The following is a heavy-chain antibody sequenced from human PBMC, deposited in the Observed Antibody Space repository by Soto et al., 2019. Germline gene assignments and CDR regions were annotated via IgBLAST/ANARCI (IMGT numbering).Heavy chain of an antibody. CDR1: GASISSYY. D-gene: IGHD6-13*01. J-gene: IGHJ6*02. CDR3: SGNIAAAGRRYYGMEV. CDR2: ISTTETT. Sequence: SETLSLTSTASGASISSYYWSWIRQPAGKGLEWIGRISTTETTNYNPSLKSRVSMTLDTSKSQVSLILSFVTAGDASVYCWSGNIAAAGRRYYGMEVWGQGTTVTVS. V-gene: IGHV4-4*07.